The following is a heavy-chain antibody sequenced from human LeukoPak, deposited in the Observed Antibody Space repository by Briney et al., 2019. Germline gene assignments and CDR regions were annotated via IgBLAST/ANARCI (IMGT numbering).Heavy chain of an antibody. Sequence: ASVKVFCKASGGTFSSYAISWGRQAPGQGLEWMGGIIPIFGTANYAQKFQGRVTITADESTSTAYMELSSLRSEDTAVYYCARSQQRGYSYGRLDYWGQGTLVTVSS. CDR1: GGTFSSYA. V-gene: IGHV1-69*01. D-gene: IGHD5-18*01. CDR3: ARSQQRGYSYGRLDY. CDR2: IIPIFGTA. J-gene: IGHJ4*02.